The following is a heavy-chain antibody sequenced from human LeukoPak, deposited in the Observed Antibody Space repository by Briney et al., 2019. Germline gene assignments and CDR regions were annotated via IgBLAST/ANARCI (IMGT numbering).Heavy chain of an antibody. J-gene: IGHJ4*02. V-gene: IGHV3-9*01. CDR2: ISWNSGSI. CDR1: GFTFDDYA. D-gene: IGHD2-15*01. Sequence: PGRSLRLSCAASGFTFDDYAMHWVRQAPGEGLEWVSGISWNSGSIGYADSVKGRFTISRDNAKNSLYLQMNSLRAEDTALYYCAKGSYCSGGSCYSVAYFDYWGQGTLVTVSS. CDR3: AKGSYCSGGSCYSVAYFDY.